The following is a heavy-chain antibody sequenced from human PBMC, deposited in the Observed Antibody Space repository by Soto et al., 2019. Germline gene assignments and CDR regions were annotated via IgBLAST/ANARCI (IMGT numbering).Heavy chain of an antibody. CDR3: ARMYSSGSGWFHP. J-gene: IGHJ5*02. D-gene: IGHD6-19*01. CDR2: FYSSGSI. Sequence: SETLSLTCFVSGYSITAGGYYWSWIRQHPGKGLEWIGSFYSSGSIIYNPSLRSRVSISGDTSSNQFSVSLTSVTAADTARYYCARMYSSGSGWFHPWGQGTLVTVSS. CDR1: GYSITAGGYY. V-gene: IGHV4-31*03.